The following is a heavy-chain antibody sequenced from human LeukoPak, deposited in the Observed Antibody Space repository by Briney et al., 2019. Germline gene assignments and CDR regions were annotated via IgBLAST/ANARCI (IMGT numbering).Heavy chain of an antibody. V-gene: IGHV3-21*01. CDR2: ISSTSSYI. D-gene: IGHD6-19*01. Sequence: PGGSLRLSCAASGFSFSSYSIHWVRQAPGKGLEWVSSISSTSSYIYYADSVKGRFTISRYNTKNSLYLQMNSLRAEDTAVYYCARASSGWAVDLYYFDYWGQGTLVTVSS. CDR1: GFSFSSYS. CDR3: ARASSGWAVDLYYFDY. J-gene: IGHJ4*02.